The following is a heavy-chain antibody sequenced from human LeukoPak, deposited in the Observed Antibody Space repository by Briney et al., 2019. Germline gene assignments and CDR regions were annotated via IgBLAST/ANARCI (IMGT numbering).Heavy chain of an antibody. CDR2: IWYDGSNK. D-gene: IGHD5-12*01. Sequence: GGSLRLSCAASGFTFSSYGMHWVRQASGKGLEWVAVIWYDGSNKYYADSVKGRFTISRDNSKNTLYLQMNSLRAEDTAVYYCARDWMATTVDYWGQGTLVTVSS. CDR3: ARDWMATTVDY. J-gene: IGHJ4*02. V-gene: IGHV3-33*01. CDR1: GFTFSSYG.